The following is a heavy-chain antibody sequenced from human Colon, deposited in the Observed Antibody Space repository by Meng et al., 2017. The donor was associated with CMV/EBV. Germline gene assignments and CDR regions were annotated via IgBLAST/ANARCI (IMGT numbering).Heavy chain of an antibody. J-gene: IGHJ4*02. CDR3: ATYNYGSIDY. V-gene: IGHV4-59*08. CDR1: GGSISSHY. D-gene: IGHD3-10*01. Sequence: GSLRLSCTVSGGSISSHYWTWIRQPPGKGLEWIGCIYYSGTTDYNPSLRSRVTVSVDTSKKHFSLKLSSVTAADTAVYYCATYNYGSIDYWGQGTLVTVSS. CDR2: IYYSGTT.